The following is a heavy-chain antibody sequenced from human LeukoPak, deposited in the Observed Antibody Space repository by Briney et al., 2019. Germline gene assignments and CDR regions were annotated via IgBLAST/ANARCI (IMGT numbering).Heavy chain of an antibody. J-gene: IGHJ5*02. CDR2: ISAYNGNT. CDR3: ARARFNYYDSSGSNWFDP. D-gene: IGHD3-22*01. V-gene: IGHV1-18*01. CDR1: GYTFTSYG. Sequence: ASVKVSCKASGYTFTSYGISWVRQAPGQGLEWMGWISAYNGNTNYAQKLQGRVTMTTDTSTSTAYMELRSLRSDDTAVYYCARARFNYYDSSGSNWFDPWGQGTLVTVSS.